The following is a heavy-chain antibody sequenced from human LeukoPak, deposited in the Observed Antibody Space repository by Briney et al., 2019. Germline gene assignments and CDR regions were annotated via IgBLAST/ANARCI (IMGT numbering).Heavy chain of an antibody. CDR1: GYSFTGHY. J-gene: IGHJ4*02. CDR3: ARDLGISGWYAPPLGYFDY. Sequence: GASVKVSCKASGYSFTGHYIHWVRQAPGQGLEWMGWLNPNSGGTKFAQKFQARVTLTRDTSSSTAYMELGRLTSDDTAVYYCARDLGISGWYAPPLGYFDYWGQGTLVTVSS. D-gene: IGHD6-19*01. CDR2: LNPNSGGT. V-gene: IGHV1-2*02.